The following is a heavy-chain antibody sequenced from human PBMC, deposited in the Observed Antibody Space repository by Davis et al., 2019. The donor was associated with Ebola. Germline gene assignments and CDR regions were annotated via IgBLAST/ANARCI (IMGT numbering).Heavy chain of an antibody. Sequence: GESLKISCKGSGYSFTSYWIGWVRQMPGKGLEWMGIIYPGDSDTRYSPSFQGQVTISADKSISTAYLQWSSLKASDTAMYYCARHWGGPPSGSYRPDDAFDIWGQGTMVTVSS. CDR1: GYSFTSYW. V-gene: IGHV5-51*01. J-gene: IGHJ3*02. D-gene: IGHD1-26*01. CDR3: ARHWGGPPSGSYRPDDAFDI. CDR2: IYPGDSDT.